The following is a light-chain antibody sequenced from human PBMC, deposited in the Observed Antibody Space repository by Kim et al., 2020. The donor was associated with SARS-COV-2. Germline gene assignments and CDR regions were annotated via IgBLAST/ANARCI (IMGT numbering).Light chain of an antibody. CDR1: SSDVGGYNY. CDR3: SSYTSSTTWV. J-gene: IGLJ3*02. CDR2: DVS. Sequence: GQSNTISCTGTSSDVGGYNYVSWYQQYPGKAPKLMIYDVSRRPSGVSTRFSGSKSGNTASLTISGLQAEDEAGYFCSSYTSSTTWVFGGGTQLTVL. V-gene: IGLV2-14*03.